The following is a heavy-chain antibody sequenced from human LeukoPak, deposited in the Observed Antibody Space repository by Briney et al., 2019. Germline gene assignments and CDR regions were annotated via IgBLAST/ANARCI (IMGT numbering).Heavy chain of an antibody. CDR3: ARDVRTINVLTGYYRPYYFDY. CDR1: GGSVSSGSYY. D-gene: IGHD3-9*01. CDR2: IYHTGST. V-gene: IGHV4-61*01. J-gene: IGHJ4*02. Sequence: SETLSLTCTVSGGSVSSGSYYWSWIRQPPGRGLEWIGHIYHTGSTNYNPSLKSRVTISLDTSKNQFSLKLTSVSAADTAVYYCARDVRTINVLTGYYRPYYFDYWGQGTLVTVSS.